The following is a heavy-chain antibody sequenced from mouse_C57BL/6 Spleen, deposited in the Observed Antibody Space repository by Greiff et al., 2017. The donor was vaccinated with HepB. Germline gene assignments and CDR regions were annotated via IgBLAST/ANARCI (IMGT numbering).Heavy chain of an antibody. CDR3: VREYGEYYAMDY. Sequence: DVQLVESGGGLVKPGGSLKLSCAASGFTFSSYAMSWVRQTPDKRLEWVATISDGGSYTYYQDNVKGRFTISRDNATNNLYLQMSHLKSEDRAMYYCVREYGEYYAMDYWSQGASVTVSS. D-gene: IGHD2-13*01. CDR2: ISDGGSYT. V-gene: IGHV5-4*01. CDR1: GFTFSSYA. J-gene: IGHJ4*01.